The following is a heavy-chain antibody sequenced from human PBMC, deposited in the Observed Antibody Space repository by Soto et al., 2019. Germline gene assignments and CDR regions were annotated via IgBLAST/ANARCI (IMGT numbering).Heavy chain of an antibody. CDR1: GFAFTGYY. CDR2: INPNSGDT. CDR3: ATRYSYVHF. Sequence: ASVKVSCKSSGFAFTGYYIHWVRQAPGQGLEWMGWINPNSGDTNYAQKFQGRVTMTRDTSFSTAYMELSSLRSDDTAVYYCATRYSYVHFWGQGTLVTVSS. V-gene: IGHV1-2*02. J-gene: IGHJ4*02. D-gene: IGHD5-18*01.